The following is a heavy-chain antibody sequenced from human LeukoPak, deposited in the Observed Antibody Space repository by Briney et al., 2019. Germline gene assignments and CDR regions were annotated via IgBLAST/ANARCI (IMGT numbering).Heavy chain of an antibody. CDR1: GGSISSYY. CDR2: IYYSGST. Sequence: SETLSLTCTVSGGSISSYYWSWIRQPPGKGLEWIGYIYYSGSTNYNPSLKSRVTISVDTSKNLFSLKLSSVTAADTAVYHCARQGELLWFGELLRDYYYYGMDVWGQGTTVTVSS. CDR3: ARQGELLWFGELLRDYYYYGMDV. D-gene: IGHD3-10*01. V-gene: IGHV4-59*01. J-gene: IGHJ6*02.